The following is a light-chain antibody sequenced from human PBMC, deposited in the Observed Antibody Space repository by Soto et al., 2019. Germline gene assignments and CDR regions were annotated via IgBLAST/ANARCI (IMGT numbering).Light chain of an antibody. CDR3: SSYAGSNNVV. V-gene: IGLV2-8*01. CDR2: EVS. Sequence: QSVLTQPPSASGSPGQSVTISCTGTSSDVGGYNYVSWYQQHPGKAPKLMIYEVSKRPSGVPERFSGSKSGNTASLTVSGLQAEDEDDYYCSSYAGSNNVVFGGGTKVTVL. J-gene: IGLJ2*01. CDR1: SSDVGGYNY.